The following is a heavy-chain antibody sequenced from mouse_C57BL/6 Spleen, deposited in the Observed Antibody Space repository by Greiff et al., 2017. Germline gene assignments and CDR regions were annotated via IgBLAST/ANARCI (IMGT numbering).Heavy chain of an antibody. CDR1: GYTFTDYE. CDR2: IDPETGGT. J-gene: IGHJ4*01. V-gene: IGHV1-15*01. CDR3: TRWEPNYYAMDY. Sequence: VQLQQSGAELVRPGASVTLSCKASGYTFTDYEMHWVKQTPVHGLEWIGAIDPETGGTAYNQKFKGKAILTAAKSSSTAYMELRSLTSEDSAVYYCTRWEPNYYAMDYWGQGTSVTVSS. D-gene: IGHD4-1*01.